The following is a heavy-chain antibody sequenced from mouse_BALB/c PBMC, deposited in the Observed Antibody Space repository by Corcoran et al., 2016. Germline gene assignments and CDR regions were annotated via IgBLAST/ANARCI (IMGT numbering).Heavy chain of an antibody. J-gene: IGHJ2*01. CDR2: INTYTGEP. D-gene: IGHD1-2*01. Sequence: QIQLVQSGPELKKPGETVKISCKASGYTFTNYGMNWVKQAPGKGLKWMGWINTYTGEPTYADDFKGRFAFSLETSASTAYLQINNLKNDDTATYFCARSSVTTAFDYWLQGTTLTVSS. CDR1: GYTFTNYG. CDR3: ARSSVTTAFDY. V-gene: IGHV9-3-1*01.